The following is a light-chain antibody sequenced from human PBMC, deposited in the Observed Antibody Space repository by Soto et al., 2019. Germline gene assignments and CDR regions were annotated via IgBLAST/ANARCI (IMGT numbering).Light chain of an antibody. CDR2: GAS. CDR3: QQSGASVYT. J-gene: IGKJ2*01. CDR1: QSVYNNY. Sequence: EIVLTQSQGPLSLSPGEGASLSCKSSQSVYNNYLAWYQHKPGRSPRLLISGASTRAAGIPDRFSGSGSGTDFTLTITILDHEPFAIYYCQQSGASVYTFGQGTKVEI. V-gene: IGKV3-20*01.